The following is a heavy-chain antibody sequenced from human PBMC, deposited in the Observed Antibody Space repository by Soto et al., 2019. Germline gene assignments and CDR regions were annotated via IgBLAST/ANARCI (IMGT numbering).Heavy chain of an antibody. V-gene: IGHV4-39*01. D-gene: IGHD1-1*01. Sequence: SDTMSLTCTVSADSSTISDSYWGWLRQPPGKGLQWIGSSSYNGGTFYNPSLKGRVAISVDPSKKHSSLQVTSVSAADTAVYYCARHRIEVVWRRFDYWGQGSPVTVSS. CDR3: ARHRIEVVWRRFDY. CDR1: ADSSTISDSY. J-gene: IGHJ4*02. CDR2: SSYNGGT.